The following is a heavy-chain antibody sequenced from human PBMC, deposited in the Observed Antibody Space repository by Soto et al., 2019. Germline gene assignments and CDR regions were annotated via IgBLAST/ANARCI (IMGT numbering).Heavy chain of an antibody. CDR2: ISGSGATK. CDR1: GFTVSSNY. CDR3: ARAIRGFSYVVDY. V-gene: IGHV3-48*02. Sequence: GGSLRLSCAASGFTVSSNYMSWVRQAPGKGLEWVSYISGSGATKYYADSVKGRFTISRDNARNSLYLQMSSLSDEDTAVYYCARAIRGFSYVVDYWGQGTLVTVSS. D-gene: IGHD5-18*01. J-gene: IGHJ4*02.